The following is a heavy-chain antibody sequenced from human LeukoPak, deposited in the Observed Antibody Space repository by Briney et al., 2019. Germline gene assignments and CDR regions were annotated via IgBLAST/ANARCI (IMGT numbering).Heavy chain of an antibody. V-gene: IGHV3-23*01. CDR2: ISGSGGST. D-gene: IGHD3-3*01. CDR1: GFSFSSPG. CDR3: AKSIFGVVPDAFDI. J-gene: IGHJ3*02. Sequence: TGGSLRLSCTASGFSFSSPGMNWVRQAPGKGLEWVSAISGSGGSTYYADSVKGRFTISRDNSKNTLYLQMNSLRAEDTAVYYCAKSIFGVVPDAFDIWGQGTMVTVSS.